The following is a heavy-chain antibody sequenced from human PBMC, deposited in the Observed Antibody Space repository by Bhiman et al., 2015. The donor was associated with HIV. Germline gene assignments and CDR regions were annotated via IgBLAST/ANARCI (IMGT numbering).Heavy chain of an antibody. Sequence: EVHLVESGGGLVQPGGSLRLSCAASGFTFSSYWMSWVRQAPGKGLEWVANIKGDGSEKYYVDSMEGRVTISRDNARNSLYLQMNDLRVEDTAVYYCARKSGFDYWGQGTQVTVSS. CDR1: GFTFSSYW. D-gene: IGHD3-10*01. CDR3: ARKSGFDY. CDR2: IKGDGSEK. V-gene: IGHV3-7*01. J-gene: IGHJ4*02.